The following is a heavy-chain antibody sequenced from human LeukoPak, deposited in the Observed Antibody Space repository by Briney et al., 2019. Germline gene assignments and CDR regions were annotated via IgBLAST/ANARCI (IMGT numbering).Heavy chain of an antibody. Sequence: SQTLSLTCTVSGGSISSGSYYWSWIRQPAGKGLEWIGRIYTSGSTNYNPSLKSRVTISVDTSKNQFSLKLSSVTAADTAVYYCARERGYCNSIYCYVWFDPWGQGTLVTVSS. CDR3: ARERGYCNSIYCYVWFDP. V-gene: IGHV4-61*02. D-gene: IGHD2/OR15-2a*01. CDR2: IYTSGST. J-gene: IGHJ5*02. CDR1: GGSISSGSYY.